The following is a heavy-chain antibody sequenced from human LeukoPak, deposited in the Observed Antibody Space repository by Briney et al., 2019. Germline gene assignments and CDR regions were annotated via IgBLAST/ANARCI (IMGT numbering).Heavy chain of an antibody. CDR3: ARTRTISSSWLVGAFDI. D-gene: IGHD6-13*01. CDR1: GGSISSGDYY. Sequence: SQTLSLTCTVSGGSISSGDYYWSWIRQPPGKGLEWIGYIYYSGSTYYNPSLKSRVTISVDTSKNQFSLKLSSVTAADTAVYYCARTRTISSSWLVGAFDIWGQGTMVTVSS. V-gene: IGHV4-30-4*08. CDR2: IYYSGST. J-gene: IGHJ3*02.